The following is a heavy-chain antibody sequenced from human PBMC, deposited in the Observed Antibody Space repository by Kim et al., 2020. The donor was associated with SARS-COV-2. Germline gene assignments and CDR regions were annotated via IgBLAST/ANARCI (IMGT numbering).Heavy chain of an antibody. Sequence: GGSLRLSCAASGFTFSSYAMSWVRQAPGKGLEWVSAISGSGGSTYYADSVKGRFTISRDNSKNTLYLQMNSLRAEDTAVYYCAKASSPSYYDSSGYPFDYWGQGTLVTVSS. CDR2: ISGSGGST. D-gene: IGHD3-22*01. CDR1: GFTFSSYA. J-gene: IGHJ4*02. CDR3: AKASSPSYYDSSGYPFDY. V-gene: IGHV3-23*01.